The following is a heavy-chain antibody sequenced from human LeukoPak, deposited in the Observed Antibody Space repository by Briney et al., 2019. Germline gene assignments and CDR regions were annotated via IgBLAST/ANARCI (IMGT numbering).Heavy chain of an antibody. CDR1: GGSISSSSYY. CDR3: AIYDFWSGYYRHFDY. V-gene: IGHV4-39*01. CDR2: IYYSGST. Sequence: SETLSLTCTVSGGSISSSSYYWGWIRQPPGKGLEWIGSIYYSGSTYYNPSLKSRLTISVDTSKNQFSLKLSSVTDADTAVYYCAIYDFWSGYYRHFDYWGQGTLVTVSS. D-gene: IGHD3-3*01. J-gene: IGHJ4*02.